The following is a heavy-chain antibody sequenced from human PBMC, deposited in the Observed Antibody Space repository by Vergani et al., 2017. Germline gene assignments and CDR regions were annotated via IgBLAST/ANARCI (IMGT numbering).Heavy chain of an antibody. CDR1: GFTFSSYA. J-gene: IGHJ4*02. V-gene: IGHV3-23*01. CDR3: AKVTGSIAVAAPLEY. D-gene: IGHD6-19*01. CDR2: ISGSGGST. Sequence: EVQLLESGGGLVQPGGSLRLSCAASGFTFSSYAMSWVRQAPGKGLEWVSAISGSGGSTYYSDSVKGRFTISRDNSKNTLYLQMNSLRAEDTAVNYCAKVTGSIAVAAPLEYWGQGTLVTVSS.